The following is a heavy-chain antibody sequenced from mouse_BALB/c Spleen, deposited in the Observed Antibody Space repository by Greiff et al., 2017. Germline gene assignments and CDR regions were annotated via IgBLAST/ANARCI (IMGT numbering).Heavy chain of an antibody. CDR1: GYTFTSYT. D-gene: IGHD1-1*01. CDR2: INPSSGYT. J-gene: IGHJ4*01. V-gene: IGHV1-4*01. CDR3: ARYYGSSLTEDYAMDY. Sequence: QVQLQQSGAELARPGASVKMSCKASGYTFTSYTMHWVKQRPGQGLEWIGYINPSSGYTNYNQKFKDKATLTADKSSSTAYMQLSSLTSEDSAVYYCARYYGSSLTEDYAMDYWGQGTSVTVSS.